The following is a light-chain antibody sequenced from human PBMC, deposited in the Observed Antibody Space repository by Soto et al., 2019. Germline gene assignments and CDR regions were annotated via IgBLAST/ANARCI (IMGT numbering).Light chain of an antibody. J-gene: IGKJ5*01. CDR1: QGITSY. V-gene: IGKV1-39*01. Sequence: IQLTQSPSSLSASVGDSGTITCRASQGITSYLAWYQQKPGKAPNLLIYGASTLQSGVPSRFSGSGSGTDFTLTISSLQPEDFATYYCQQSYSTLITFGQGTRLEI. CDR3: QQSYSTLIT. CDR2: GAS.